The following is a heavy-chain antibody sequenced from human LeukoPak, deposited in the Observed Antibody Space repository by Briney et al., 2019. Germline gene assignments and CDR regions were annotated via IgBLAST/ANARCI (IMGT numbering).Heavy chain of an antibody. CDR3: VKDITPVAVTGALGY. CDR1: EFTFSTYW. Sequence: GGSLRLSCAASEFTFSTYWMSWVRQAPGKGLEWVSGISWNNGNIGYADSVKGRFTISRDNAKNSLYLQMNSLRAEDTALYYCVKDITPVAVTGALGYWGQGTLVTVSS. CDR2: ISWNNGNI. J-gene: IGHJ4*02. V-gene: IGHV3-9*01. D-gene: IGHD6-19*01.